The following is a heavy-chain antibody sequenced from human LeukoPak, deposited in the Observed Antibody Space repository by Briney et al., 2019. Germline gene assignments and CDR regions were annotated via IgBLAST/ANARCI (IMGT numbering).Heavy chain of an antibody. D-gene: IGHD6-19*01. Sequence: GGSLRLSCAASGFTFSDYYMSWIRQAPGKGLEWVSYISSSGSTICYADSVKGRFTISRENAKNSLYLQMNSLRAGDTAVYYCARATVIGTVPVPGFLDVWGKGTTVTVSS. V-gene: IGHV3-11*04. CDR1: GFTFSDYY. J-gene: IGHJ6*04. CDR3: ARATVIGTVPVPGFLDV. CDR2: ISSSGSTI.